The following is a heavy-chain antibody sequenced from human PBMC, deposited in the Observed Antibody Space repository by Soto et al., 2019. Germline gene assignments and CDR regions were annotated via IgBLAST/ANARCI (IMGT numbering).Heavy chain of an antibody. D-gene: IGHD5-18*01. CDR1: GYTFTSYY. Sequence: ASVKVSFKASGYTFTSYYMHWVRQAPGQGLEWMGIINPSGGSTSYAQKFQGRVTMTRDTSTSTVYMELSSLRSEDTAVYYCAREEEDTAMVNYYYYGMDVWGQGTTVTVSS. V-gene: IGHV1-46*01. CDR2: INPSGGST. CDR3: AREEEDTAMVNYYYYGMDV. J-gene: IGHJ6*02.